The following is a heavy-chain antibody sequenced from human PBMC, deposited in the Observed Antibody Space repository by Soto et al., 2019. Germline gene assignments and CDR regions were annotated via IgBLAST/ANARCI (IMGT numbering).Heavy chain of an antibody. CDR2: MNPNSGNT. D-gene: IGHD2-15*01. V-gene: IGHV1-8*01. CDR3: ARGGPSYCSGGSCYLIADWFDP. CDR1: GYTFTSYD. Sequence: ASVKVSCKASGYTFTSYDINWVRQATGQGLEWMGWMNPNSGNTGYAQKFQGRVTMTRNTSISTAYMELSSLRSEDAAVYYCARGGPSYCSGGSCYLIADWFDPWGQGTLVTVS. J-gene: IGHJ5*02.